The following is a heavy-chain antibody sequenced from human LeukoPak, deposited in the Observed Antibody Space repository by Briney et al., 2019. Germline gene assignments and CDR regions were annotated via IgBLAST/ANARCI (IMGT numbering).Heavy chain of an antibody. CDR2: FDPEDGET. D-gene: IGHD3-22*01. CDR3: ATDILPYYYDSSGSGAFDI. CDR1: GYTLTELS. V-gene: IGHV1-24*01. Sequence: ASVKVSCKVSGYTLTELSMHWVRQPPGKGLEWMGGFDPEDGETIYAQKFQGRVTMTEDTSTDTAYMELSSLRSEDTAVYYCATDILPYYYDSSGSGAFDIWGQGTMVTVSS. J-gene: IGHJ3*02.